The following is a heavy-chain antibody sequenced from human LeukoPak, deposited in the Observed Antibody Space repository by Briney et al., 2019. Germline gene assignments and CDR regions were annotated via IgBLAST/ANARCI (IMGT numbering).Heavy chain of an antibody. V-gene: IGHV4-31*03. J-gene: IGHJ5*02. CDR3: ARSFSGSYYNVGLDWFDP. CDR2: IYYSGST. Sequence: SQTLSLTCTVSGGSISSGGYYWSWIRQHPGKGLEWIGYIYYSGSTYYNPSLKSRVTISVDTSKNQFSLKLSSVTAADTAVYYCARSFSGSYYNVGLDWFDPWGQGTLVTVS. CDR1: GGSISSGGYY. D-gene: IGHD3-10*01.